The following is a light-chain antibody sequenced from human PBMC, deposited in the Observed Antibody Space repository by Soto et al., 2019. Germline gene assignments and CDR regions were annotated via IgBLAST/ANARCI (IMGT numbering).Light chain of an antibody. CDR2: EVT. CDR1: SSDVGNYNL. CDR3: CSYAGTTTV. Sequence: QSALTLPASVSGSPGQSITISCTGTSSDVGNYNLLSWYQQHPGKAPKLMIYEVTKRPSGVSNRFSGSKSGSTASLTISGLQAEDEADYYCCSYAGTTTVFGGGTQLTVL. V-gene: IGLV2-23*02. J-gene: IGLJ7*01.